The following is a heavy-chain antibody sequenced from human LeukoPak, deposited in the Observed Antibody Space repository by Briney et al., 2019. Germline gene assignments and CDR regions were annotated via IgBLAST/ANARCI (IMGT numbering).Heavy chain of an antibody. CDR3: ARGGSGSARGFDP. Sequence: PGRSLRLSCAASGFTFSDYYMNWIRQAPGKGLEWVSYISSRAKTIYSADSVKGRFTISRDNAKNSLYLQMNSLRAEDTAVYYCARGGSGSARGFDPWGQGTLVTVSS. CDR2: ISSRAKTI. V-gene: IGHV3-11*04. CDR1: GFTFSDYY. J-gene: IGHJ5*02. D-gene: IGHD3-10*01.